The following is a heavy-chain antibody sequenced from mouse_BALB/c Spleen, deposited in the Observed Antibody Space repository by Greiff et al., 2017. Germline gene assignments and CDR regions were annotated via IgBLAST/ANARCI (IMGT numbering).Heavy chain of an antibody. Sequence: VQLQQSGAELVRPGTSVKISCKASGYTFTNYWLGWVKQKPGQGLEWIGYINPYNDGTKYNEKFKGKATLTSDKSSSTAYMELSSLTSEDSAVYYCARWRGYDRYFDVWGAGTTVTVSS. CDR1: GYTFTNYW. D-gene: IGHD2-2*01. CDR3: ARWRGYDRYFDV. V-gene: IGHV1-14*01. J-gene: IGHJ1*01. CDR2: INPYNDGT.